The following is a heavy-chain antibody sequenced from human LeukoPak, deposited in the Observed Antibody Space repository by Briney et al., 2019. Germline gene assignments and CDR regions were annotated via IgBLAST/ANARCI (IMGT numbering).Heavy chain of an antibody. CDR1: EFTLSSYN. V-gene: IGHV3-21*01. J-gene: IGHJ6*03. CDR2: ISYRSSDI. D-gene: IGHD6-13*01. Sequence: GGSLRLSCAASEFTLSSYNMKWVRQAPGKGLEWVSSISYRSSDIEYADSVKGRFTISRDNAKQLLYLQMSSLRAEDTAVYYCARVYSSSWYSGYLYMDVWGEGTTVTVSS. CDR3: ARVYSSSWYSGYLYMDV.